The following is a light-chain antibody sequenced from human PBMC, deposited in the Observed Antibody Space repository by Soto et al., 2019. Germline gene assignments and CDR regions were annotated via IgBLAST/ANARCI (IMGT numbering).Light chain of an antibody. J-gene: IGLJ1*01. CDR2: EVT. Sequence: CARTHPASVSCCPLEWIGISCTVSSSDIGIYKYVSWYQQHPGKVPKLIIYEVTNRPSGVSNRFSGSKSGNTASLTISGLQAEDEADYYCSSYTTSSTRVFGTGTKV. V-gene: IGLV2-14*01. CDR1: SSDIGIYKY. CDR3: SSYTTSSTRV.